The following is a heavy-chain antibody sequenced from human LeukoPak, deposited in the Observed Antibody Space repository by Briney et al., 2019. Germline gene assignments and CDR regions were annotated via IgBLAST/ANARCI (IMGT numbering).Heavy chain of an antibody. V-gene: IGHV3-30*04. CDR1: RFTFSSYA. J-gene: IGHJ5*02. CDR2: ISYDGSNK. Sequence: GGSLRLSCAASRFTFSSYAMHWVRQAPGKGLEWVAVISYDGSNKYYADSVKGRFTISRDNSKNTLYLQMNSLRAEDTAVYYCARDKSFNWFDPWGQGTLVTVSS. CDR3: ARDKSFNWFDP.